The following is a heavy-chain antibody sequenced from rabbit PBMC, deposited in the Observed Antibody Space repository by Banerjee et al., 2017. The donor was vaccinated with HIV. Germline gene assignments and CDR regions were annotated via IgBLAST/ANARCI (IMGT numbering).Heavy chain of an antibody. CDR2: IYTISGIT. CDR1: GFTLSSYW. Sequence: QSLEESGGDLVKPGASLTLTCTASGFTLSSYWMCWVRQAPGKGLEWIACIYTISGITYYASWAKGRFTITRSTSLSTVTLQLTSLTAADTATYFCARYGAGITTYGDDNLWGPGTLVTV. D-gene: IGHD2-1*01. J-gene: IGHJ6*01. V-gene: IGHV1S40*01. CDR3: ARYGAGITTYGDDNL.